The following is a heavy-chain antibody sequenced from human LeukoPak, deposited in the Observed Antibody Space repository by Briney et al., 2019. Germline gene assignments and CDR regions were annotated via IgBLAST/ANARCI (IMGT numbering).Heavy chain of an antibody. CDR3: ARVGSHSGSLSLIRRNYKYYYYMDV. Sequence: GGSLRLSCAASGFTFSNYWMNWVRQAPGKGLEWVANIKQDGSEKYYVDSVKGRFTISRDNAKNSLYLQMNSLGAEDTAVYYCARVGSHSGSLSLIRRNYKYYYYMDVWGKGTTVTISS. D-gene: IGHD3-10*01. V-gene: IGHV3-7*01. J-gene: IGHJ6*03. CDR1: GFTFSNYW. CDR2: IKQDGSEK.